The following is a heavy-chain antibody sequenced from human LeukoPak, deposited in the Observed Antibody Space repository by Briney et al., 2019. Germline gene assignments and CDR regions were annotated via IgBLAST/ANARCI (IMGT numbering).Heavy chain of an antibody. CDR2: MNPNSGST. CDR1: GYTFTSYD. D-gene: IGHD6-13*01. Sequence: GASVKVSCKASGYTFTSYDINWVRQATGQGLEWMGWMNPNSGSTGYAQKFQGRIIVSRNTSISTAYMELSSLTSEDTAIYYCARIAAAGNGRLNYWGQGTLVTVAS. J-gene: IGHJ4*02. V-gene: IGHV1-8*01. CDR3: ARIAAAGNGRLNY.